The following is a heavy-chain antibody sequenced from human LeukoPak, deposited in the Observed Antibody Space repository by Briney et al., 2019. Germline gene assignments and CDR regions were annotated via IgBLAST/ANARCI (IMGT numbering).Heavy chain of an antibody. Sequence: ASVKVSCKASGYTLVNHGITWVRQAPGQGLEWMGWITPYNDKTNYAQRFQGRLTMTTETSTNTAYMELRSLRSDDTAVYYCARVEEQWLVDSYYYYMDVWGKGTTVTVSS. V-gene: IGHV1-18*01. CDR1: GYTLVNHG. D-gene: IGHD6-19*01. CDR2: ITPYNDKT. CDR3: ARVEEQWLVDSYYYYMDV. J-gene: IGHJ6*03.